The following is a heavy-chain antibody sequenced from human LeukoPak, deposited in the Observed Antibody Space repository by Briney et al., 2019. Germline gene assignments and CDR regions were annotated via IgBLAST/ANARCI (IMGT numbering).Heavy chain of an antibody. Sequence: ASVKVSCKASGYTFTSYAMHWVRQAPGQRLEWMGWINAGNGITKYSQKFQGRVTITRDTSASTAYMELSSLRSEDTAVYYCARYSSRYYGMDVWGKGTTVTVSS. J-gene: IGHJ6*04. D-gene: IGHD6-13*01. CDR1: GYTFTSYA. CDR3: ARYSSRYYGMDV. CDR2: INAGNGIT. V-gene: IGHV1-3*01.